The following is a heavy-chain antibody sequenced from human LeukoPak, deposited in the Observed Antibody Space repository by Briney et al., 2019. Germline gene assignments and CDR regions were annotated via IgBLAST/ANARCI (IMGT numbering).Heavy chain of an antibody. V-gene: IGHV4-59*01. CDR1: GGSISSYY. J-gene: IGHJ3*02. CDR2: IYYSGST. D-gene: IGHD5-18*01. Sequence: SETLSLTCTVSGGSISSYYWSWIRQPPGKGLEWIGYIYYSGSTNYNPSLKSRVTISVDTSKNQFSLKLSSVTAADTTVYYCARDRVVDTAMAYAFDIWGQGTMVTVSS. CDR3: ARDRVVDTAMAYAFDI.